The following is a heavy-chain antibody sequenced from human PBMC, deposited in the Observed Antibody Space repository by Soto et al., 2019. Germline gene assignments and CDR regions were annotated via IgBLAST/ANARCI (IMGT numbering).Heavy chain of an antibody. V-gene: IGHV4-30-2*01. J-gene: IGHJ5*02. CDR2: IYHSGST. D-gene: IGHD1-1*01. CDR3: ARDQLEGNWFDP. CDR1: GESITRGGYS. Sequence: SDTLSLTCAVSGESITRGGYSWNWIRQPPGKGLEWIGYIYHSGSTLYNPSLKSRVTISVDKSKNHFSLKLTSVTAADTAVYYCARDQLEGNWFDPWGQGTLVTVSS.